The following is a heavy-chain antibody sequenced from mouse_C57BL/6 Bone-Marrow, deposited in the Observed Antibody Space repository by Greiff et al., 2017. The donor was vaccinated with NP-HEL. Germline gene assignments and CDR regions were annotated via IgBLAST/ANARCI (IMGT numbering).Heavy chain of an antibody. CDR3: ARGSYYNNY. J-gene: IGHJ2*01. Sequence: EVQLVESGGGLVKPGGSLKLSCAASGFTFSSYAMSWVRQTPEKRLEWVATISDGGSYTYYPDNVKGRFTISRDNAKNNLYLQMSHLKSEDTAMYYCARGSYYNNYWGQGTTLTVSS. CDR2: ISDGGSYT. CDR1: GFTFSSYA. D-gene: IGHD2-12*01. V-gene: IGHV5-4*01.